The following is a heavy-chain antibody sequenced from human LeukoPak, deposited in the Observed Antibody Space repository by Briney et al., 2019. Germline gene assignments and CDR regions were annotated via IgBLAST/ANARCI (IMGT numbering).Heavy chain of an antibody. CDR2: ISGSGGST. J-gene: IGHJ5*02. CDR3: AKVGDRDLKRNWFDP. D-gene: IGHD3-10*01. V-gene: IGHV3-23*01. CDR1: GFTFSSYG. Sequence: LAGGSLRLSCAASGFTFSSYGMSWVRQAPGKGLELVSAISGSGGSTYYADSVKGRFTISRDNSKNTLYLQMNSLRAEDTAVYYCAKVGDRDLKRNWFDPWGQGTLVTVSS.